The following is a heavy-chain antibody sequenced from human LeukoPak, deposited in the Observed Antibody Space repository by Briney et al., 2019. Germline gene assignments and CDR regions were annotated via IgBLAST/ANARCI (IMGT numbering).Heavy chain of an antibody. J-gene: IGHJ4*02. CDR2: IGIRGDT. V-gene: IGHV3-13*01. Sequence: PGGSLRLSCAASGFTFIDYDMHWVRQVIGKGLEWVSAIGIRGDTHYSGSVKGRFTISRENAESSLYLQMNSLRAEDTAVYYCARGGIQVSGIDGFDYWGRGTLVTVSS. D-gene: IGHD6-19*01. CDR1: GFTFIDYD. CDR3: ARGGIQVSGIDGFDY.